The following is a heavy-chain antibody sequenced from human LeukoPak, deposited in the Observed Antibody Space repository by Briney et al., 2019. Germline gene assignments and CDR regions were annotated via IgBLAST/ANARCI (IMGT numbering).Heavy chain of an antibody. D-gene: IGHD5-12*01. CDR3: ARVDSGYDAYGMDV. J-gene: IGHJ6*02. Sequence: PGGSLRLSCAASGFTFSSYSMNWVRQAPGKGLEWVSSISSSSSYIYYADSVKGRFTISRDNAKNSLYLQMNSLRAEDTAVYYCARVDSGYDAYGMDVWGQGTTVTVSS. V-gene: IGHV3-21*01. CDR1: GFTFSSYS. CDR2: ISSSSSYI.